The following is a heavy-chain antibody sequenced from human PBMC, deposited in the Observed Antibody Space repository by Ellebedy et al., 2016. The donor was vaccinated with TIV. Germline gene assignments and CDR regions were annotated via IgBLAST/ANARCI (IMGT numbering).Heavy chain of an antibody. V-gene: IGHV3-74*01. CDR1: GFSFSWHW. Sequence: GESLKISCAASGFSFSWHWMHWVRQAPGKGLVWVSRINNDGTGTSYADSVKGRFTISRDNAKNTLFLQMNSLRAEDTAVYYCARDRSYSYGSDYWGQGTLVTVSS. CDR3: ARDRSYSYGSDY. D-gene: IGHD5-18*01. J-gene: IGHJ4*02. CDR2: INNDGTGT.